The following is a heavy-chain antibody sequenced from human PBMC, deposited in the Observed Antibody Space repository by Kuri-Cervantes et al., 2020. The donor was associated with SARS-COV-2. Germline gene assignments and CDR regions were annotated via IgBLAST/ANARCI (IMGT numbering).Heavy chain of an antibody. D-gene: IGHD1-1*01. V-gene: IGHV3-66*01. CDR3: ARVAKSGWNANNWFDP. CDR1: GFTVSSNY. J-gene: IGHJ5*02. CDR2: IYSGGST. Sequence: GESLKISCAASGFTVSSNYMSWVRQAPGKGLEWVSVIYSGGSTHYADSVKGRFTISRDNSKNTLYLQMNSLRAEDTAVYYCARVAKSGWNANNWFDPWGQGTLVTVSS.